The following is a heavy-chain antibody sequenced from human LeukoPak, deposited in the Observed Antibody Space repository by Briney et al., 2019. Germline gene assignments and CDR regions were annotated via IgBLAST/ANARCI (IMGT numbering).Heavy chain of an antibody. CDR2: IYHSGST. V-gene: IGHV4-38-2*02. CDR1: GYSISSGYY. D-gene: IGHD3-3*01. CDR3: ANLSNYDLFPNGDYYYYYYMDV. J-gene: IGHJ6*03. Sequence: SETLSLTCTVSGYSISSGYYWGWIRQPPGKGLEWIGSIYHSGSTYYNPSLKSRVTISVDTSKNQFSLKLSSATAADTAVYYCANLSNYDLFPNGDYYYYYYMDVWGKGTTVTVSS.